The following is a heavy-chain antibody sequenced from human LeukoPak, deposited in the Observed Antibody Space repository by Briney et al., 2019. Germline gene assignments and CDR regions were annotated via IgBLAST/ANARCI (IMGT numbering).Heavy chain of an antibody. CDR1: GFTFSSYW. CDR3: AATTVTTGY. D-gene: IGHD4-17*01. V-gene: IGHV3-74*01. J-gene: IGHJ4*02. Sequence: SGGSLRLSCAASGFTFSSYWMHWVRQAPGKGLVWVSRINSDGSSTNYADSVKGRFTISRDNTKNTLYLQMNSLRAEDTAVYYCAATTVTTGYWGQGTLVTVSS. CDR2: INSDGSST.